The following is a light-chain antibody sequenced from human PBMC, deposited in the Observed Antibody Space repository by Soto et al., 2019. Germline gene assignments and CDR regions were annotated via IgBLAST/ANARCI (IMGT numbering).Light chain of an antibody. J-gene: IGKJ4*01. CDR2: GAS. Sequence: DIQLTQSPSTLSASVGDRVTITCRASQTISTFLAWYQQKPGKAPHLLIYGASSLQSGVPSRFSGSGSGTDFTLTISSLQPEDSASYCCQQSYSSWATFGGGTKVEIQ. CDR3: QQSYSSWAT. V-gene: IGKV1-5*01. CDR1: QTISTF.